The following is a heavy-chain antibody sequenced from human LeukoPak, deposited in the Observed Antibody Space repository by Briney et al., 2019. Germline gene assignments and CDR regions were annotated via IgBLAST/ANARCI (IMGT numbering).Heavy chain of an antibody. CDR2: ISGSGDGT. CDR3: AKAPGFTVVTSFDW. D-gene: IGHD4-23*01. J-gene: IGHJ4*02. CDR1: GFMFENYA. V-gene: IGHV3-23*01. Sequence: GGSLTLSCAASGFMFENYAMNWVRQAPGKGLEWVSVISGSGDGTHYADSVKGRFTISRDNSKNTLYLQMNSLRVEDTAVYSCAKAPGFTVVTSFDWWGQGTLVTVSS.